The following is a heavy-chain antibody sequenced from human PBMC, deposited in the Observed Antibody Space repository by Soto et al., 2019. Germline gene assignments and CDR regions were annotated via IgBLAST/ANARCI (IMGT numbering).Heavy chain of an antibody. D-gene: IGHD5-18*01. J-gene: IGHJ6*02. V-gene: IGHV1-3*01. CDR1: GYTFTSYA. Sequence: GASVKVSCKASGYTFTSYAMHWVRQAPGQRLEWMGWINAGNGNTKYSQKFQGRVTITRDTSASTAYMELSSLRSEDTAVYYCARDGGYSYGGGPNYYGMDVWGQGTTVTVSS. CDR2: INAGNGNT. CDR3: ARDGGYSYGGGPNYYGMDV.